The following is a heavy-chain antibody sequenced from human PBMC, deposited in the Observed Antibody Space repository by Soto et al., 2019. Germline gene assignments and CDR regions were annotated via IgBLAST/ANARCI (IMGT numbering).Heavy chain of an antibody. CDR3: AREGMGSGSYYYYMDV. Sequence: GGSLRLSCAASGFTFSSYGMHWVRQAPGKGLEWVAVIWYDGSNKYYADSVKGRFTISRDNSKNTLYLQMNSLRAEDTAVYYCAREGMGSGSYYYYMDVWGKGTTVTVSS. V-gene: IGHV3-33*01. J-gene: IGHJ6*03. CDR1: GFTFSSYG. D-gene: IGHD3-10*01. CDR2: IWYDGSNK.